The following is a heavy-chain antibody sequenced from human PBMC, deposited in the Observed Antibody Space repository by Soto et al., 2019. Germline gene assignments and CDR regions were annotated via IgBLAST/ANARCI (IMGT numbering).Heavy chain of an antibody. V-gene: IGHV4-31*03. CDR2: IYYSGST. D-gene: IGHD6-19*01. J-gene: IGHJ4*02. CDR1: GGSISSGGYY. Sequence: QVQLQESGPGLVKPSQTLSLTCTVSGGSISSGGYYWSWIRQHPGKGLEWIGYIYYSGSTYYNPSLKRRVTISVDTSKNQFSLKLSSVTAADTAVYYCARTLSRSGWTSRQYYFDYWGQGTLVTVSS. CDR3: ARTLSRSGWTSRQYYFDY.